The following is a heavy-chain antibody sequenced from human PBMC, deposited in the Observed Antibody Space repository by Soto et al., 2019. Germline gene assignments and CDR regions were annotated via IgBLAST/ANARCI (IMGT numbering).Heavy chain of an antibody. CDR1: GGTFSSYA. Sequence: QVQLVQSGAEVKKPGSSVKVSCKASGGTFSSYAISWVRQAPGQGLEWMGGIIPIFGTANYAQKFQGRVTITAAESTSTAYMELSSLRSEDTAVYYCARVVVITTTSAFDIWGQGKMVTVSS. D-gene: IGHD3-22*01. CDR3: ARVVVITTTSAFDI. CDR2: IIPIFGTA. V-gene: IGHV1-69*01. J-gene: IGHJ3*02.